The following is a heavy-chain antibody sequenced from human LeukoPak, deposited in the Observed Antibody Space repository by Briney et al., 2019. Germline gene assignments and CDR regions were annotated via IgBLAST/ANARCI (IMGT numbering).Heavy chain of an antibody. CDR2: ISSSGGST. D-gene: IGHD5-24*01. V-gene: IGHV3-23*01. Sequence: GGSLRLSCAASGFTFSNYVMSWVRQAPGKGLEWVSSISSSGGSTFYADSVKGRITFSRDNSKNTLYLQMNSLRVEDTAVYYCVKDLRQRDDYNLGAFDIWGQGTMVTVSS. J-gene: IGHJ3*02. CDR1: GFTFSNYV. CDR3: VKDLRQRDDYNLGAFDI.